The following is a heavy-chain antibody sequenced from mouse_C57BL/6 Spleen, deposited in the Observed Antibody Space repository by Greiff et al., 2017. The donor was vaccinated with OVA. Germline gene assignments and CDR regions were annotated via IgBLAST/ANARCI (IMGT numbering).Heavy chain of an antibody. Sequence: EVQLVESGGGLVQPKGSLKLSCAASGFTFNTYAMHWVRQAPGKGLEWVARIRSKSSNYATYYADSVKDRFTISRDDSQSMLYLQMNNLKTEDTAMYYGVSVRDGSSHCAMDYWGQGTSVTVSS. CDR3: VSVRDGSSHCAMDY. CDR2: IRSKSSNYAT. V-gene: IGHV10-3*01. D-gene: IGHD1-1*01. J-gene: IGHJ4*01. CDR1: GFTFNTYA.